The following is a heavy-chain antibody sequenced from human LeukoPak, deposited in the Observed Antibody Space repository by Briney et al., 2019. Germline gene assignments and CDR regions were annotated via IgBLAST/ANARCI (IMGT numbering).Heavy chain of an antibody. CDR1: GSGDTFSSYT. D-gene: IGHD2-15*01. J-gene: IGHJ2*01. CDR3: AREASCSGGSCYPYFDL. V-gene: IGHV1-2*02. CDR2: INPNSGGT. Sequence: ASVKVSCKASGSGDTFSSYTISWVRQAPGQGLEWMGWINPNSGGTNYAQSFQDRVTMTRDTSINTAYMELSRLRSDDTAVYYCAREASCSGGSCYPYFDLWGRGTLVTVSS.